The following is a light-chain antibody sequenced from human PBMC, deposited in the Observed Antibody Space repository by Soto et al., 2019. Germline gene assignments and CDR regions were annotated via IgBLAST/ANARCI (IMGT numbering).Light chain of an antibody. CDR3: HQRQSWPRT. CDR2: DTS. V-gene: IGKV3-11*01. Sequence: EMVLTQSPGTLSLSPGEGASLSCRASQSVSIKLACYQQKPGQAPRLLIYDTSTRATGIPARFSASGSGTDFTLTISDVQPEDFALYYCHQRQSWPRTFGQGTKVDI. J-gene: IGKJ1*01. CDR1: QSVSIK.